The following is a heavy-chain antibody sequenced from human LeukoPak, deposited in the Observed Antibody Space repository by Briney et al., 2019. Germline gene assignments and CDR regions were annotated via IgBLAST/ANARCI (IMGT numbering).Heavy chain of an antibody. Sequence: SETLSLTCTVSGGSISSSSYYWGWIRQPPGKGLEWIGSIYYSGSTNYNPSLKSRVTISVDTSKNQFSLKLSSVTAADTAVYYCARVPKYSSDWSPYNWFDPWGQGTLVTVSS. V-gene: IGHV4-39*07. CDR3: ARVPKYSSDWSPYNWFDP. CDR1: GGSISSSSYY. D-gene: IGHD6-19*01. J-gene: IGHJ5*02. CDR2: IYYSGST.